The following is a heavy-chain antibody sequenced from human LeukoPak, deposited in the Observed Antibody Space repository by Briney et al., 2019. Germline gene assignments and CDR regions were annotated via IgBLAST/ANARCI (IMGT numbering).Heavy chain of an antibody. CDR3: ARDDPQVGFDY. CDR1: GLTFSSYG. J-gene: IGHJ4*02. V-gene: IGHV3-33*01. CDR2: IWYDGSNK. Sequence: PGGSLRLSCAASGLTFSSYGMHWVRQAPGKGLEWVAVIWYDGSNKYYADSVKGRFTISRDNSKNTLYLQMNSLRAEDTAVYYCARDDPQVGFDYWGQGTLVTVSS.